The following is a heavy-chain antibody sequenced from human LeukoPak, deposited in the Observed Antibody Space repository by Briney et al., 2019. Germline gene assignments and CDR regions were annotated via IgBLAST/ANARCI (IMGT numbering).Heavy chain of an antibody. Sequence: SGTLSLTCTVSGGSISSGSYYWSWIRQPAGKGLEWIGRIYTSGSTNYNPSLKSRVTISVDTSKNQFSLKLSSVTAADTAVYYCAGAWYYYMDVWGKGTTVTVSS. CDR3: AGAWYYYMDV. CDR2: IYTSGST. J-gene: IGHJ6*03. CDR1: GGSISSGSYY. V-gene: IGHV4-61*02.